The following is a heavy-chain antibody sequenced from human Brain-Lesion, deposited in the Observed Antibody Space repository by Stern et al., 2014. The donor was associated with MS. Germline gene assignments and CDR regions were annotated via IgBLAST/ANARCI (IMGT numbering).Heavy chain of an antibody. D-gene: IGHD2/OR15-2a*01. CDR2: VSYDGSNK. CDR1: GFTFGSCA. J-gene: IGHJ5*02. Sequence: VHLVESGGGVVQPGRPLRLSCVASGFTFGSCAMHWVRQAPGKGLERGAGVSYDGSNKYYADSVKGRFTISRDNSQNTLYMQMSSLRPEDTAVYYCAKDRQYLTYFFDHWGQGSLVTVSS. V-gene: IGHV3-30*18. CDR3: AKDRQYLTYFFDH.